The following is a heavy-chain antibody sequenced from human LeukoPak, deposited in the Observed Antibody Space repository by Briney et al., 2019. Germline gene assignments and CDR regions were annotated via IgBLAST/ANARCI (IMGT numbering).Heavy chain of an antibody. Sequence: GGSLRLSCAASGFTFSSYWMHWVRQAPGKGPVWVSRINSDGSSTSYADSVKGRFTISRDNAKNTLYLQMNSLRAEDTAVYYCAREVPTEFDPWGQGTLVTVSS. D-gene: IGHD2-2*01. V-gene: IGHV3-74*01. CDR1: GFTFSSYW. CDR3: AREVPTEFDP. J-gene: IGHJ5*02. CDR2: INSDGSST.